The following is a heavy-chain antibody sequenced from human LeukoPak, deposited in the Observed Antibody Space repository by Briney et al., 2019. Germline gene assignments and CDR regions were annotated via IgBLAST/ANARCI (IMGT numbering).Heavy chain of an antibody. CDR3: ASQDYGDYSSNNWFDP. J-gene: IGHJ5*02. Sequence: ASVKVSCKASGGTFSSYAISWVRQAPGQGLEWMGRIIPILGIANYAQKFQGRVTITADKSTSTAYMELSSLRSEDTAVYYCASQDYGDYSSNNWFDPWGQGTLVTVSS. CDR1: GGTFSSYA. V-gene: IGHV1-69*04. CDR2: IIPILGIA. D-gene: IGHD4-17*01.